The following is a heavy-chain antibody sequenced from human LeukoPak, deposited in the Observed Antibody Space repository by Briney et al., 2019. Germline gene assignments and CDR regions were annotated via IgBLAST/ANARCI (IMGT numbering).Heavy chain of an antibody. J-gene: IGHJ3*02. CDR2: MNPNSGDS. V-gene: IGHV1-8*01. D-gene: IGHD3-10*01. CDR1: GYTFSSYY. Sequence: ASMKVSCRAVGYTFSSYYINWVRQAPGQGLEWMGWMNPNSGDSGYAQQFQGRVTMTRNTSVNTVYMELSSLRSEDTAVYYCAREDIIRSNDAYDIWGQGTMITVSS. CDR3: AREDIIRSNDAYDI.